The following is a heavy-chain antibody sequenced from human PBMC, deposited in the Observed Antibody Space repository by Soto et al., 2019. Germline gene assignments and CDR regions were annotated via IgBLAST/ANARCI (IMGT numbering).Heavy chain of an antibody. J-gene: IGHJ4*02. CDR3: ARDFDH. Sequence: PGGSLRLSCAASGFTFSSYAMHWVRQAPGKGLEWVAVISYDGSNKYYADSVKGRFTISRDNSKNTLYLQMNSLRAEDTAVYYCARDFDHWGQGTLVTV. CDR2: ISYDGSNK. V-gene: IGHV3-30-3*01. CDR1: GFTFSSYA.